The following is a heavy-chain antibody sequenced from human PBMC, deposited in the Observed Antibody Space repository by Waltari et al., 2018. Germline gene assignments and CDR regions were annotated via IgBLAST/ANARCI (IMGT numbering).Heavy chain of an antibody. V-gene: IGHV4-39*01. CDR2: GSYSGTT. D-gene: IGHD5-12*01. J-gene: IGHJ3*01. Sequence: QLQLQESGPRLVRPSETLSLICRVSGVSITSNRHYWAWIRQSPGQGLEWIGTGSYSGTTYLSPSLKSRVSVSRDTSKNQVSLILGSVTAADMAVYYCATYIGASVGTAAFDVWGQGTMVTVSS. CDR1: GVSITSNRHY. CDR3: ATYIGASVGTAAFDV.